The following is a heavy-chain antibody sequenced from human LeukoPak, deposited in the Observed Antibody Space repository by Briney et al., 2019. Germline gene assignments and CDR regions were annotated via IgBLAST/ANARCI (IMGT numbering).Heavy chain of an antibody. CDR2: ISSNGGST. Sequence: PGGSLRLSCAASGFTFSSYAMHWVRQAPGKGLEYVSAISSNGGSTYYASSVKGRFTISRDNSKNTLYLQMGSLRAEDMAVYYCARVAGIQLWSYYYYYMDVWGKGTTVTVSS. CDR3: ARVAGIQLWSYYYYYMDV. D-gene: IGHD5-18*01. V-gene: IGHV3-64*01. CDR1: GFTFSSYA. J-gene: IGHJ6*03.